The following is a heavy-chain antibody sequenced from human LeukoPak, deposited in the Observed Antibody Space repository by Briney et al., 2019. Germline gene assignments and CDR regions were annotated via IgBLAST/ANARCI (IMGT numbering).Heavy chain of an antibody. Sequence: ASVKVCCKASGRTFSSYAISWVRQAPGQGLEWRGGIIPIFGTANYAQKFQGRVTITTDESTSTAYMELSSLRSEDTAVYYCARERIFGVVIHAFDIWGQGTMVTVSS. D-gene: IGHD3-3*01. J-gene: IGHJ3*02. CDR1: GRTFSSYA. CDR2: IIPIFGTA. V-gene: IGHV1-69*05. CDR3: ARERIFGVVIHAFDI.